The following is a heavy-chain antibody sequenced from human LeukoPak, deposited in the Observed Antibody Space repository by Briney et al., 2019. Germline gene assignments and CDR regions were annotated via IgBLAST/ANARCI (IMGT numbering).Heavy chain of an antibody. J-gene: IGHJ4*02. CDR1: ANTFTYYY. V-gene: IGHV1-2*02. D-gene: IGHD2-2*01. Sequence: ASVKVTRNGSANTFTYYYMHWERQAPGPGLEWMGWINPNSGGTDYAQKFQGRVTMIRDTSISTAYMELSRLTSDDTAVYYCARGRYCSETSCSDFGSWGQGTLVTVSS. CDR2: INPNSGGT. CDR3: ARGRYCSETSCSDFGS.